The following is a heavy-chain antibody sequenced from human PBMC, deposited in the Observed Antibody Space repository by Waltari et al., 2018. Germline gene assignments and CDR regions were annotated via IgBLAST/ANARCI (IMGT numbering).Heavy chain of an antibody. D-gene: IGHD6-19*01. CDR1: GYTFSIYS. V-gene: IGHV1-18*01. CDR3: AGEPYSSGFNYYFDY. Sequence: QVQLLQSGTEVKKPGASVKVSCKASGYTFSIYSISWVRQAPGQGLEWLGWIRPYTGHTNYAQNLQGRVTMTTDTSTITAYMEVRCLRSDDTAVYFCAGEPYSSGFNYYFDYWGQGTLITVSS. CDR2: IRPYTGHT. J-gene: IGHJ4*02.